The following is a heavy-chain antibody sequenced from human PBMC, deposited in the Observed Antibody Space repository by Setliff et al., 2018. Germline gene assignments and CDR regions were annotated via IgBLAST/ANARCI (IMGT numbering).Heavy chain of an antibody. CDR3: ARELRSPYWHLDS. Sequence: RASVKVSCKSSGGTFSSSGITWVRQASGQGLQWLGRFIPILGATNYAQNFQGRVTITADESTSTGYMELRSLRSDDTAVYYCARELRSPYWHLDSWGQGTQVTVSS. V-gene: IGHV1-69*13. D-gene: IGHD3-16*01. CDR2: FIPILGAT. J-gene: IGHJ5*01. CDR1: GGTFSSSG.